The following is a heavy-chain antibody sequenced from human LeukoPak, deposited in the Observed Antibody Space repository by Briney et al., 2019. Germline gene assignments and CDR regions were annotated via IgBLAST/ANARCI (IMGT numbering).Heavy chain of an antibody. D-gene: IGHD5/OR15-5a*01. V-gene: IGHV3-74*03. CDR3: VRRYYEYNVYDRHFDF. CDR2: ISDDGSIT. Sequence: GGSLRLSCAAAGFTFSRDWMRSVRHAPGKGLLFVSRISDDGSITTYADSVQGRFTISRDNAKSTVFLQMNSLRVEDTAVYFCVRRYYEYNVYDRHFDFWGQGNLVTVSS. J-gene: IGHJ4*02. CDR1: GFTFSRDW.